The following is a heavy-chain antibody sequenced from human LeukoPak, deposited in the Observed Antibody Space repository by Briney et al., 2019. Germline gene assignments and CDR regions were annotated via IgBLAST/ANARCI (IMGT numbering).Heavy chain of an antibody. D-gene: IGHD1-14*01. CDR1: GYSFTNYW. CDR2: IFPGDSDA. J-gene: IGHJ5*02. V-gene: IGHV5-51*01. CDR3: ARQTVNRFDP. Sequence: GESLKISCKGSGYSFTNYWIAWVRQMPGKGLEWMGIIFPGDSDAKYSPSFQGQVTISADKSISTAYLQWSSLRASDTAMYYCARQTVNRFDPWGQGTLVIVSS.